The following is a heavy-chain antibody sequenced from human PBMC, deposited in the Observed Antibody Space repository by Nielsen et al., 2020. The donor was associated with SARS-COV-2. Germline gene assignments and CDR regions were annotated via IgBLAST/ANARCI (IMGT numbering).Heavy chain of an antibody. D-gene: IGHD4-17*01. CDR1: GFTFSSYG. J-gene: IGHJ4*02. CDR3: VGYGDYVRYYFDY. Sequence: GESLKISCAASGFTFSSYGMHWVRQAPGKGLEWVGFIRSKAYGGTTEYAASVKGRFTISRDDSKSIAYLQMNSLKTEDTAVYYCVGYGDYVRYYFDYWGQGTLVTVSS. CDR2: IRSKAYGGTT. V-gene: IGHV3-49*04.